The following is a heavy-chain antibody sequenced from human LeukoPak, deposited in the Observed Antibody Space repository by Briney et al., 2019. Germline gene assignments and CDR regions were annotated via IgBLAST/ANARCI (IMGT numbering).Heavy chain of an antibody. CDR1: GFTVSSNY. Sequence: GGSLRLSCAASGFTVSSNYMSWVRQAPGKGLEWVGRFKSKTDGGTTDYAAPVKGRFIVSRDDSKNTLYLQMNSLRTEDTAVYFCTKDIGYFDYWGRGTLVTVSS. CDR3: TKDIGYFDY. V-gene: IGHV3-15*01. J-gene: IGHJ4*02. CDR2: FKSKTDGGTT.